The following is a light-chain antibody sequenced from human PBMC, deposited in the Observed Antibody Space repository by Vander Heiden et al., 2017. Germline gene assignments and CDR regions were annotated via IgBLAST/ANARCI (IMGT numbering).Light chain of an antibody. CDR1: QTVSSH. V-gene: IGKV3-15*01. J-gene: IGKJ5*01. Sequence: ILITQCADAVYVSLGERATVCCRASQTVSSHLAWYQQKPGQAPRLLIYGASTTATGIPARYSGSGSGTEFTLTISSLQSEAFAVYYCEHDNNWPLTFGQGTRLEIK. CDR3: EHDNNWPLT. CDR2: GAS.